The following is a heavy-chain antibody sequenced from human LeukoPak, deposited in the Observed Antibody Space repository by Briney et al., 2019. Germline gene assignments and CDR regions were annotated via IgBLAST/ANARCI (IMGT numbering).Heavy chain of an antibody. Sequence: GGSLRLSCVGSTFTFNDYGMHWVRQAPGKGLEWVAFIRYDGKKTYYADSAKGRFTISRDNSKNTLYLEMNSLRAEDTAVFYCAKDGVILAPGIYWYMDVWGRGTTVTVSS. V-gene: IGHV3-30*02. CDR2: IRYDGKKT. D-gene: IGHD3-16*02. CDR1: TFTFNDYG. CDR3: AKDGVILAPGIYWYMDV. J-gene: IGHJ6*03.